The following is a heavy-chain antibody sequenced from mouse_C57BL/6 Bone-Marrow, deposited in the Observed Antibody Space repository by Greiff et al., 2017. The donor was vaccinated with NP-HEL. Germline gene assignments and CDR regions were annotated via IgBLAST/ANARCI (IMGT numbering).Heavy chain of an antibody. CDR1: GYTFTSYW. V-gene: IGHV1-59*01. D-gene: IGHD3-2*02. J-gene: IGHJ2*01. CDR2: IDPSDSYT. CDR3: AREGKTAQATGY. Sequence: QVQLQQPGAELVRPGTSVKLSCKASGYTFTSYWMPWVKQRPGQGLEWIGVIDPSDSYTNYNQKFKGKATLTVDKSSSTAYMQLIRLTSEDSAVYYCAREGKTAQATGYWGKGTTLTVSS.